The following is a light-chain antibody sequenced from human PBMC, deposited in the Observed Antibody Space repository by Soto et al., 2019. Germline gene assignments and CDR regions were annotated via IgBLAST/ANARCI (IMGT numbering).Light chain of an antibody. Sequence: QSALTQPPSASGSPGQSVTISCIGTSSDVGGYNYVSWYQQHPGKAPKLMIYEVSKRPSGVPDRFSGSKSGNTASLTVSGHQSEDEADYYCSSYAASNNVSVFGGGTKLTVL. V-gene: IGLV2-8*01. CDR3: SSYAASNNVSV. CDR2: EVS. CDR1: SSDVGGYNY. J-gene: IGLJ2*01.